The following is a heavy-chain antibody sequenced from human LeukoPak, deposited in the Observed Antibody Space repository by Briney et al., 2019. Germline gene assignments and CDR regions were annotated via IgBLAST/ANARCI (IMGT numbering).Heavy chain of an antibody. CDR1: GYSFTSCW. CDR2: IYPGDSDT. CDR3: ARHSRIAVAGSWFDP. V-gene: IGHV5-51*01. J-gene: IGHJ5*02. D-gene: IGHD6-19*01. Sequence: GESLKISCKGSGYSFTSCWIGWVRQMPGKGLEWMGIIYPGDSDTRYSPSFQGQVTISADKSISTAYLQWSSLKASDTAMYYCARHSRIAVAGSWFDPWGEGTLVTVSS.